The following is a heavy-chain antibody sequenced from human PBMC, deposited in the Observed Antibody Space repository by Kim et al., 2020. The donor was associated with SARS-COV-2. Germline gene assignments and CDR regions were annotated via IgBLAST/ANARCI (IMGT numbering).Heavy chain of an antibody. Sequence: SETLSLTCAVYGGSFSGYYWSWIRQPPGKGLEWIGEINHSGSTNYNPSLKSRVTISVDTSKNQFSLKLSSVTAADTAVYYCALNLYDYVWGSYRYTERPDYFDYWAREPWSPSPQ. CDR1: GGSFSGYY. D-gene: IGHD3-16*02. J-gene: IGHJ4*02. CDR2: INHSGST. CDR3: ALNLYDYVWGSYRYTERPDYFDY. V-gene: IGHV4-34*01.